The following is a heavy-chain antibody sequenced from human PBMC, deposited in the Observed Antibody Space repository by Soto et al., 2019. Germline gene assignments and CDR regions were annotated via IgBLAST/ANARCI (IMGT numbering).Heavy chain of an antibody. V-gene: IGHV3-30*03. CDR3: ARPSLGYSSGSHAFDI. J-gene: IGHJ3*02. CDR2: ISYDGSNK. D-gene: IGHD6-19*01. CDR1: GFTFSTYG. Sequence: PGGSLRLSCAASGFTFSTYGMHWVRQAPGKGLEWVAVISYDGSNKYYADSVKGRFTISRDNSKSTVFLQMNSLRAEDTAVYYCARPSLGYSSGSHAFDIWGQGTMVTVSS.